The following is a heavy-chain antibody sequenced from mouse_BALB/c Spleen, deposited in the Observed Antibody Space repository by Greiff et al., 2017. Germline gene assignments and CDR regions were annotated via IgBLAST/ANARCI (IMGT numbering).Heavy chain of an antibody. CDR1: GYTFTSYW. J-gene: IGHJ4*01. CDR3: AGMITTKGGYYAMDY. V-gene: IGHV1-5*01. CDR2: IYPGNSDT. Sequence: EVQLQQSGTVLARPGASVKMSCKASGYTFTSYWMHWVKQRPGQGLEWIGAIYPGNSDTSYNQKFKGKAKLTAVTSTSTAYMELSSLTNEDSAVYYCAGMITTKGGYYAMDYWGQGTSVTVSS. D-gene: IGHD2-4*01.